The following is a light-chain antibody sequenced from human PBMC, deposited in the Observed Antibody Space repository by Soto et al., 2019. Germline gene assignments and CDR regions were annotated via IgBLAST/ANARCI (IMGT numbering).Light chain of an antibody. CDR1: QRVSSY. CDR2: DAS. CDR3: QQRSTRYT. Sequence: EIVLTQSPATLSLSPGERATLSCRASQRVSSYLAWYQQKPGQAPRLLIYDASNRATGIPARYSGSGSGTYFTLTINSLEPEDFAVYYCQQRSTRYTFGQGTKLEIK. V-gene: IGKV3-11*01. J-gene: IGKJ2*01.